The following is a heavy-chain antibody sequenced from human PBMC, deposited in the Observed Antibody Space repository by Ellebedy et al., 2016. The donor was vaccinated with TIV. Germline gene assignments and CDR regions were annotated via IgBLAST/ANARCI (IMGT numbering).Heavy chain of an antibody. CDR2: ISAYNGNT. Sequence: AASVKVSCKASGYTFTSYGISWVRQAPGQGLEWMGWISAYNGNTNYAQKLQGRVTMTTDTSTSTAYMELRSLRSDDTAVYYCARDLLYCSSTSCLWGYFDLWGRGTLVTVSS. CDR1: GYTFTSYG. V-gene: IGHV1-18*04. D-gene: IGHD2-2*01. CDR3: ARDLLYCSSTSCLWGYFDL. J-gene: IGHJ2*01.